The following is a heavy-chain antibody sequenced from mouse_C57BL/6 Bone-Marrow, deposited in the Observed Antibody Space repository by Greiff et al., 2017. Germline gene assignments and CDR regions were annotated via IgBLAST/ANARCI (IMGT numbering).Heavy chain of an antibody. CDR1: GYTFTSYW. Sequence: VQLQQPGAELVKPGASVKLSCKASGYTFTSYWMHWVKQRPGQGLEWIGMIHPNSGSTNYNEKFKSKATLTVDKASSTAYMQLSSLTSGDSAVYYCASYYYGISYRPGWFAYWGQGTLVTVSA. D-gene: IGHD1-1*01. V-gene: IGHV1-64*01. CDR2: IHPNSGST. J-gene: IGHJ3*01. CDR3: ASYYYGISYRPGWFAY.